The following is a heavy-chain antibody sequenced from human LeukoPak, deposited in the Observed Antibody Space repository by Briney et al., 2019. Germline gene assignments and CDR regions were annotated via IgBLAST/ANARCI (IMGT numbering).Heavy chain of an antibody. CDR2: IHHSGST. V-gene: IGHV4-38-2*02. CDR1: GYSISSGYY. J-gene: IGHJ1*01. D-gene: IGHD6-13*01. CDR3: ARVAAGIGFFQH. Sequence: SETLSLTCIVSGYSISSGYYWGWIRQPPGKGLEWIGNIHHSGSTYYNPSLKSRVTISVDTSKNQLSLKLTSVTAADTAVYYCARVAAGIGFFQHWGQGTLVTVSS.